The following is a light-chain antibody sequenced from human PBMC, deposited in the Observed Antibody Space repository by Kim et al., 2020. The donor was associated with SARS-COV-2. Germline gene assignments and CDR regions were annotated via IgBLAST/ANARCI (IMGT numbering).Light chain of an antibody. CDR3: SSYTSSATGV. CDR1: NSDVGAYNF. Sequence: QSALTQPASVSGSPGQSITVSCTGTNSDVGAYNFVSWYQHHPGKAPKLMIYDVSKRPSGVSNRFSGSKSGNTASLTISGLQAEDEADYYCSSYTSSATGVFGGGTKVTVL. J-gene: IGLJ3*02. CDR2: DVS. V-gene: IGLV2-14*03.